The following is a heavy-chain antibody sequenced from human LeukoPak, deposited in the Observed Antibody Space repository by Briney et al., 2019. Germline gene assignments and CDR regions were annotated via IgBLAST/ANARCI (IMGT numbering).Heavy chain of an antibody. CDR3: AKVYYGSGSYWYYFDY. CDR2: IYPGDSDT. D-gene: IGHD3-10*01. J-gene: IGHJ4*02. V-gene: IGHV5-51*01. CDR1: GYSFTSYW. Sequence: NLGESLKISCKGSGYSFTSYWIGWVRQMPGKGLEWMGIIYPGDSDTRYSPSFQGQVTISADKSISTAYLQWSSLKASDTAMYYCAKVYYGSGSYWYYFDYWGQGTLVTVSS.